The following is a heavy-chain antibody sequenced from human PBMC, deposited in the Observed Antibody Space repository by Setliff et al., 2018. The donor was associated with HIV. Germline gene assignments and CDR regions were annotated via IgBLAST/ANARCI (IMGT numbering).Heavy chain of an antibody. V-gene: IGHV4-39*01. CDR2: IYYSGST. CDR1: GGSISSSSYY. J-gene: IGHJ5*02. D-gene: IGHD3-10*01. Sequence: SETLSLSCTVSGGSISSSSYYWGWIRQPPGKGLEWIGSIYYSGSTYYNPSLKSRVTISVDTSKNQFSLKLSSVTAADTAVYYCARRRFGESPNWFDTWGQGTLVTVSS. CDR3: ARRRFGESPNWFDT.